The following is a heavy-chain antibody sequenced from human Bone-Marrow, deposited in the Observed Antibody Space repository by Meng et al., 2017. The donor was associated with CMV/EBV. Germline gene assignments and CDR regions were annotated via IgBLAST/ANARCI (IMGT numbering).Heavy chain of an antibody. CDR2: LSYSGST. CDR1: GGSVSSGPYY. J-gene: IGHJ4*02. D-gene: IGHD2-2*02. Sequence: GSLRLSCTVSGGSVSSGPYYWTWIRQPPGKGLEWIGYLSYSGSTDYTPSLKGRVTISLDTSKTHVSLTMTSVTAADTDLYYCARDHIGCSSTSCYTYFDYWGQGTLVTVSS. CDR3: ARDHIGCSSTSCYTYFDY. V-gene: IGHV4-61*01.